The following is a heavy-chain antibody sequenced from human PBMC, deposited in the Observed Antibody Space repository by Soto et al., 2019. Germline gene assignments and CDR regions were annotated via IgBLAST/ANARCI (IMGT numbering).Heavy chain of an antibody. J-gene: IGHJ4*02. V-gene: IGHV1-69*06. Sequence: GASVKVSCKASGGTFSSYAISWARQAPGQGLEWMGGIIPIFGTANYAQKFQGRVTITADKSTSTAYMGLSSLRAEDTAVYYCAKDHYEAVAGNNDFDYWGQGTLVTVSS. CDR3: AKDHYEAVAGNNDFDY. CDR1: GGTFSSYA. CDR2: IIPIFGTA. D-gene: IGHD6-19*01.